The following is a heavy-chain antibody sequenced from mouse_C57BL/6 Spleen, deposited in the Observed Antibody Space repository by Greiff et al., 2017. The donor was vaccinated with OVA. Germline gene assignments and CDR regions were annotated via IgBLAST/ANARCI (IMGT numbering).Heavy chain of an antibody. J-gene: IGHJ3*01. CDR2: ISSGGSYT. CDR1: GFTFSSYG. CDR3: AREDDYDEDWFAY. D-gene: IGHD2-4*01. Sequence: EVQLVESGGDLVKPGGSLKLSCAASGFTFSSYGMSWVRQTPDKRLEWVATISSGGSYTYYPDSVKGRFTISRDNAKNTLYLQMSSLKSEDTAMYYCAREDDYDEDWFAYWGQGTLVTVSA. V-gene: IGHV5-6*01.